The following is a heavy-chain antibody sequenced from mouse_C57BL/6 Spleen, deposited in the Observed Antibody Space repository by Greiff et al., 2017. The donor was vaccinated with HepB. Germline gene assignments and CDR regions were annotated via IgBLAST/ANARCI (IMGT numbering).Heavy chain of an antibody. CDR1: GFNIKDYY. CDR2: IDPEDGKT. D-gene: IGHD1-1*01. CDR3: ALYYGSSYVDYFDY. Sequence: EVQLQQSGAELVKPGASVKLSCTASGFNIKDYYMHWVNRRPKQGLEWIGRIDPEDGKTKYAPKFQGKATITADTPSNNAYLQLSSLTAEDTADYYCALYYGSSYVDYFDYWGQGTTLTVSS. J-gene: IGHJ2*01. V-gene: IGHV14-2*01.